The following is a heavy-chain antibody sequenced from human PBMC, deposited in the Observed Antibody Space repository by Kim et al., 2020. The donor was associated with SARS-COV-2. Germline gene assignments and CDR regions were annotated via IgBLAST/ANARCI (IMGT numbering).Heavy chain of an antibody. Sequence: GGSLRLSCAVSGFTFSSHSMNWLRQAPGKGLEWVSYIATSGTTKYYADSVKGRFSISRDNVKNTLYLQMNALRDEDTAVYYCVRRAGELAKDYLGQGTL. CDR2: IATSGTTK. D-gene: IGHD1-1*01. CDR3: VRRAGELAKDY. V-gene: IGHV3-48*02. CDR1: GFTFSSHS. J-gene: IGHJ4*02.